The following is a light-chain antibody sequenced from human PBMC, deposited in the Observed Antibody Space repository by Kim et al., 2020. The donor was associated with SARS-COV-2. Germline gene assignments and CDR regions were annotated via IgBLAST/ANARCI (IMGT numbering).Light chain of an antibody. V-gene: IGLV2-8*01. CDR2: EVS. CDR1: SSDVGGYNY. CDR3: SSYAGSNTVYV. J-gene: IGLJ1*01. Sequence: TVTISCAATSSDVGGYNYVSWYQQHPGKAPKLMIYEVSKRPSGVPDRFSGSKSGNTASLTVSGLQAEDEADYYCSSYAGSNTVYVFGTGTKVTVL.